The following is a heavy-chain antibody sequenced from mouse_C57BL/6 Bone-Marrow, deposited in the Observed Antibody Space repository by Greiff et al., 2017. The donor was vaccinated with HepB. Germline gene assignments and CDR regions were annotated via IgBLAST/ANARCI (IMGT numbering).Heavy chain of an antibody. V-gene: IGHV7-1*01. CDR3: ARDVFITTVVPFAY. CDR1: GFTFSDFY. D-gene: IGHD1-1*01. J-gene: IGHJ3*01. CDR2: SRNKANDYTT. Sequence: EVQLVESGGGLVQSGRSLRLSCATSGFTFSDFYMEWVRQAPGKGLEWIAASRNKANDYTTEYSASVKGRFIVSRNTAQTFLYLQMHALRAEDTAIYYYARDVFITTVVPFAYWGQGTLVTVSA.